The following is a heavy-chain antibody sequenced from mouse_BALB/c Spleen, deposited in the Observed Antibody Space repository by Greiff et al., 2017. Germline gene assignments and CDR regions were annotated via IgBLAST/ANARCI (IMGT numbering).Heavy chain of an antibody. J-gene: IGHJ4*01. V-gene: IGHV1-55*01. CDR1: GYNFTSYW. CDR3: TRSGDFSMDY. Sequence: QVQLQQPGAELVKPGTSVKLSCKASGYNFTSYWINWVKLRPGQGLEWIGDIYPGSGSTNYNEKFKSKATLTVDTSSSTAYMQLSSLTSEDSAVYYCTRSGDFSMDYWGQGTSVTVSS. CDR2: IYPGSGST. D-gene: IGHD3-1*01.